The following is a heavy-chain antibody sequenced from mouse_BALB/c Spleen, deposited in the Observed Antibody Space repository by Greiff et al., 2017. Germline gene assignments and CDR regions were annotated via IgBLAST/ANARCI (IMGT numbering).Heavy chain of an antibody. V-gene: IGHV1S81*02. CDR2: INPSNGRT. CDR1: GYTLTSYW. Sequence: VQLQQSGPELVKPGASVKLSCKASGYTLTSYWMHWVKQRPGQGLEWIGEINPSNGRTNYNEKFKSKATLTVDKSSSTAYRQLSSLTSEDSAVYYCARGHYYGSSYVDYWGQGTTLTVSS. D-gene: IGHD1-1*01. J-gene: IGHJ2*01. CDR3: ARGHYYGSSYVDY.